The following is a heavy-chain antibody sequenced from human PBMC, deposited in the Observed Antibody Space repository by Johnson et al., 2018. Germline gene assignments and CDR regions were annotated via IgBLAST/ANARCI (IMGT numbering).Heavy chain of an antibody. CDR1: GFTFSSYS. D-gene: IGHD3-16*01. J-gene: IGHJ6*03. CDR2: ISSSSSYI. Sequence: VQLVESGGGLVKPGGSLRLSCAASGFTFSSYSMNWVRQAPGKGLEWVSSISSSSSYIYYADSVKGRFTISRDNAKNSLYLQMNSLRAGDTAVYYCARIGFMNYYYYYMDVWGKGTTVTVSS. V-gene: IGHV3-21*01. CDR3: ARIGFMNYYYYYMDV.